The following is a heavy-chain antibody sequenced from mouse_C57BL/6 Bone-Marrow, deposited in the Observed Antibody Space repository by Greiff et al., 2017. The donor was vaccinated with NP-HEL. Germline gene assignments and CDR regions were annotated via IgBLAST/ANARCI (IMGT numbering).Heavy chain of an antibody. CDR3: ARRGLLSYAMDY. D-gene: IGHD2-3*01. CDR2: INPNNGGT. J-gene: IGHJ4*01. Sequence: EVQLQQSGPELVKPGASVKISCKASGYTFTDYYMNWVKQSHGKSLEWIGDINPNNGGTSYNQKFKGKATLTVDKSSSTAYMELRSLTSEDSAVYYCARRGLLSYAMDYWGQGTSVTVSS. CDR1: GYTFTDYY. V-gene: IGHV1-26*01.